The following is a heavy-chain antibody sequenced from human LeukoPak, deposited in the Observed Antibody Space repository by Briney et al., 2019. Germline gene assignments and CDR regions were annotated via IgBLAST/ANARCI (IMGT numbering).Heavy chain of an antibody. J-gene: IGHJ4*02. V-gene: IGHV1-2*06. Sequence: GASVKVSCKASGYTFTGYYMHWVRQAPGQGREWMGRINPNSGGTKYAQKFQGRVTMTRDTSISTAYMELSRLRSDDTAVYYCARESSAAGIDYWGQGTLVTVSS. D-gene: IGHD6-13*01. CDR2: INPNSGGT. CDR1: GYTFTGYY. CDR3: ARESSAAGIDY.